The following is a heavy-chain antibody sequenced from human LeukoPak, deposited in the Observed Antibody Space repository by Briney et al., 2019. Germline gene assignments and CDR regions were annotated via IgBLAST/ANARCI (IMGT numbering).Heavy chain of an antibody. CDR2: INSDGSST. J-gene: IGHJ4*02. CDR1: GFTFSSYW. V-gene: IGHV3-74*01. D-gene: IGHD3-3*01. CDR3: ARGPPDFWSGYSLDY. Sequence: PGGSLRLSCAASGFTFSSYWMHWVRQAPGKGLVWVSRINSDGSSTSYADSEKGRFTISRANAKNTPDLQMTSLRAEDTAVYYCARGPPDFWSGYSLDYWGQGPLVTVSS.